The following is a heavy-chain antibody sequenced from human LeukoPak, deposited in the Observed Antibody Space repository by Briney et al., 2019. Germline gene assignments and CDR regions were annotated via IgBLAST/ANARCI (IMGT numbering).Heavy chain of an antibody. CDR1: GVSFNDYY. Sequence: PSETLSLTCAVSGVSFNDYYWSWVRQTPGKGLEWIGEINHSGYTNDSPSLKSRATISIDTSRKQFFLNLRSVTVADTGIYYCTRMTTGHDYWGQGTLVTVSS. J-gene: IGHJ4*02. CDR3: TRMTTGHDY. V-gene: IGHV4-34*04. CDR2: INHSGYT. D-gene: IGHD4-17*01.